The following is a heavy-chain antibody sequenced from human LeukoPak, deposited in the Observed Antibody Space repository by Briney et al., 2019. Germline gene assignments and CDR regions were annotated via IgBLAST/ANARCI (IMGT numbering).Heavy chain of an antibody. V-gene: IGHV1-2*02. CDR1: GYTFTDYY. CDR2: INPNSGGT. J-gene: IGHJ4*02. D-gene: IGHD3-10*01. CDR3: ARRHGFGSGSHYEYYFDY. Sequence: ASVKVSCKASGYTFTDYYIHWVRQAPGQGLEWMGWINPNSGGTDYAQKFQGRVTMTRDTSISTAYMQLSRLRSDDTAVYSCARRHGFGSGSHYEYYFDYWGQGTLVTVCS.